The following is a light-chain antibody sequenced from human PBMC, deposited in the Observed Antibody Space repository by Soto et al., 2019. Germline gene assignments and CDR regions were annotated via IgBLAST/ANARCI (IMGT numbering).Light chain of an antibody. V-gene: IGKV3-15*01. CDR2: GAS. Sequence: EIVMTQSPATLSVSPGERATLSCRASQSVSTNLDGYQQKPGQAPRLLMYGASTRATGIPARFSGSGSGTQFTLTISSLQSEDFAVYYCQQYHNWTPYTFGQGTKLEIK. CDR3: QQYHNWTPYT. CDR1: QSVSTN. J-gene: IGKJ2*01.